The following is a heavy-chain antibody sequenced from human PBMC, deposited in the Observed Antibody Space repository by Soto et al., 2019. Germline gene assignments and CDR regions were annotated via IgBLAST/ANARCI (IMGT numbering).Heavy chain of an antibody. D-gene: IGHD3-3*01. CDR1: GFTFTSSA. V-gene: IGHV3-30*14. J-gene: IGHJ6*02. CDR3: ASGYHYDVWSGYYYGMDV. CDR2: ISYYGSNN. Sequence: QVQLVESGGGVVQPGRSLRLSCAASGFTFTSSAMHWFRQAPGKGLEWVAVISYYGSNNYYADSVKGQFTISRDNSKNTLYLEMSSLRAEDTAVYYCASGYHYDVWSGYYYGMDVWGQGTTVTDSS.